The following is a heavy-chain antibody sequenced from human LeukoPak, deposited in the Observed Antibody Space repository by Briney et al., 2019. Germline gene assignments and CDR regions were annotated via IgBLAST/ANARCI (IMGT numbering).Heavy chain of an antibody. CDR2: IKQDGSEK. V-gene: IGHV3-7*01. CDR1: GFTFSSYW. Sequence: GGSLRLSCAASGFTFSSYWMSWVRQAPGKGLEWVANIKQDGSEKYYADSVKGRLTISRDNAKDSLYLQMNSLRAEDTAVYYCARDPYPDAFEIWGQGTMVTVSS. CDR3: ARDPYPDAFEI. J-gene: IGHJ3*02.